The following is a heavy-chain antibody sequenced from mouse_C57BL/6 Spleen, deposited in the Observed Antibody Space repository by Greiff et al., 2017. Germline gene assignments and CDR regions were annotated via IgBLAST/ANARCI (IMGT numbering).Heavy chain of an antibody. D-gene: IGHD1-1*01. CDR2: ISDGGSYT. CDR1: GFTFSSYA. Sequence: EVQLVESGGGLVKPGGSLKLSCAASGFTFSSYAMSWVRQTPEKRLEWVATISDGGSYTYYPDNVKGRFTISRDNAKNNLYLQMSHLKSEDTAMYYCARDHYYGSSYEFAYWGQGTLVTVSA. J-gene: IGHJ3*01. V-gene: IGHV5-4*01. CDR3: ARDHYYGSSYEFAY.